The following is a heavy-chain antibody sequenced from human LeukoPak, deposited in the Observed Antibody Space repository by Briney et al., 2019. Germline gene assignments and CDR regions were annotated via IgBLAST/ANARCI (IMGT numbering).Heavy chain of an antibody. CDR3: AREWEMASLHYYMDV. CDR2: INGGGGST. D-gene: IGHD5-24*01. V-gene: IGHV3-23*01. Sequence: GGTLRLSCAASGFTFSSYGMSWVRQAPGKGLEWVSGINGGGGSTYYADSVKGRFTISRDNSKNTLYLQMNSLRAEDTAVYYCAREWEMASLHYYMDVWGKGTTVTISS. CDR1: GFTFSSYG. J-gene: IGHJ6*03.